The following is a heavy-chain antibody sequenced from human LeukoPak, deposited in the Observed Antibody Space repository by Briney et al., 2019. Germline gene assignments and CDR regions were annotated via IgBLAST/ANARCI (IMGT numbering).Heavy chain of an antibody. V-gene: IGHV4-4*07. CDR2: IYFSGTI. CDR1: GGSISSDY. CDR3: ARGGWDYYDSSGYYYLDY. J-gene: IGHJ4*02. Sequence: KSSETLSLTCTVSGGSISSDYWSWIRQPAGKGLEWIGRIYFSGTINYNPSLKSRVAMSVDTSKNQLSLKLTSVTAADTAVYYCARGGWDYYDSSGYYYLDYWGQGTLVTVSS. D-gene: IGHD3-22*01.